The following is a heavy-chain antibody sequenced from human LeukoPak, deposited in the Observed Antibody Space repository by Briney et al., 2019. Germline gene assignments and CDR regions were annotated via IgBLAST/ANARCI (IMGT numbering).Heavy chain of an antibody. CDR2: IIRSSSHI. D-gene: IGHD3-22*01. CDR1: GFTFSSYS. Sequence: PGGSLTLSCAPSGFTFSSYSMNWVRQAPGKGLEWVSSIIRSSSHIYYAASVTGRFTISRDNAKNSLYLQMNSLRAEDTAVYYCAREGSGAYYYDSSGYLALDYWGQGTRVPVSA. CDR3: AREGSGAYYYDSSGYLALDY. V-gene: IGHV3-21*01. J-gene: IGHJ4*02.